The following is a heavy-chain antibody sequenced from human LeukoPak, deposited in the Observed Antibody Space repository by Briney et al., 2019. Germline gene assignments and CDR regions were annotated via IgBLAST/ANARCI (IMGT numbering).Heavy chain of an antibody. CDR2: ISYDGSNK. D-gene: IGHD4-11*01. V-gene: IGHV3-30*04. CDR3: ARGGVYSNYGRRYYFDY. J-gene: IGHJ4*02. CDR1: GFTFSSYA. Sequence: GGSLRLSCAASGFTFSSYAMHWVRQAPGKGLEWVAVISYDGSNKYYADSVKGRFTISRDNSKNTLYLQMNSLRAEDTAVYYCARGGVYSNYGRRYYFDYWGQGTLVTVSS.